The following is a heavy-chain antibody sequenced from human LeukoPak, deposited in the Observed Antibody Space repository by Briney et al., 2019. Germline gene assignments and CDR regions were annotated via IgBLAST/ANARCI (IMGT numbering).Heavy chain of an antibody. Sequence: GGSLRLSCVVSGFTFSDHWMHWVRQAPGKGLVWVARINSDGSVPNYADSVRGRFTISRDNAKNTVYLQMNSLRAEDTGVYYCTREYSANRYSDYWGQGTLVTVSS. CDR3: TREYSANRYSDY. CDR1: GFTFSDHW. J-gene: IGHJ4*02. CDR2: INSDGSVP. D-gene: IGHD4/OR15-4a*01. V-gene: IGHV3-74*01.